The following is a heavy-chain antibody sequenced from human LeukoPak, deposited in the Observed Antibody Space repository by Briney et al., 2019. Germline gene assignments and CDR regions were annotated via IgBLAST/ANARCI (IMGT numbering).Heavy chain of an antibody. D-gene: IGHD1-26*01. CDR1: VYTFTIYD. CDR3: ARGLSWEDY. V-gene: IGHV1-8*01. CDR2: MNPNSGNT. Sequence: ASVKVSCKASVYTFTIYDINWVRQAPGQGLEWMGWMNPNSGNTGYAQKFQGRVTMTRNTSISTAYMELSSLRSEDTAVYYCARGLSWEDYWGQGTLVTVSS. J-gene: IGHJ4*02.